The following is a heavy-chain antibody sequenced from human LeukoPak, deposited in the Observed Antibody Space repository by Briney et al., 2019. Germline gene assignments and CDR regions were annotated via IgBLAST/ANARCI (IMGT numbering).Heavy chain of an antibody. CDR3: AREIGVDTAMAKSQEIDY. CDR1: GYTFTSYD. J-gene: IGHJ4*02. CDR2: MNPNSGNT. V-gene: IGHV1-8*01. D-gene: IGHD5-18*01. Sequence: ASVKVSCKASGYTFTSYDINWVRQATGQGLEWMGWMNPNSGNTGYAQKFQGRVTMTRNTSISTAYMELSSLRSEDTAVYYCAREIGVDTAMAKSQEIDYWGQETLVTVSS.